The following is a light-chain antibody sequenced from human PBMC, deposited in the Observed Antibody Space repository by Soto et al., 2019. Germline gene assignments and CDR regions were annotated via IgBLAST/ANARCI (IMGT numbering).Light chain of an antibody. V-gene: IGKV1-39*01. J-gene: IGKJ2*01. CDR3: QQRYSTPYT. CDR2: AAS. Sequence: DIQMTQSPSSLSASVGDRVTITCRASQSISSYLNWYQQKPGKAPKILIYAASSLQSGVPSRFSGSGSGTDFTLTISSLKPEDFATYYGQQRYSTPYTFGQGTKLEIK. CDR1: QSISSY.